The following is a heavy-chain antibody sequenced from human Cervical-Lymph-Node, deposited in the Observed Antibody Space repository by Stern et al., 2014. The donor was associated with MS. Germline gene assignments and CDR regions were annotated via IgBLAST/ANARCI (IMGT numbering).Heavy chain of an antibody. J-gene: IGHJ5*02. CDR2: ISAYNGNT. V-gene: IGHV1-18*01. D-gene: IGHD4-17*01. CDR1: GYTFTSYG. Sequence: QVQLVESGAEVKKPGASVKVSCKASGYTFTSYGISWVRQAPGQGLEWMGWISAYNGNTNYAQKLQGRVPMTTDTSTSTAYMELRSLRSDDPAVYYCARSEGYGDGPVGFDPWGQGTLVTVSS. CDR3: ARSEGYGDGPVGFDP.